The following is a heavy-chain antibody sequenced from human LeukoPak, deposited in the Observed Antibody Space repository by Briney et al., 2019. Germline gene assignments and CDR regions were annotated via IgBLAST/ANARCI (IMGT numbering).Heavy chain of an antibody. CDR3: ARFSHASRESTGNY. CDR2: INPDGSGT. D-gene: IGHD2-8*02. Sequence: PGGSLRLSCAAAGFTFSSFWVTWVRQMPGKGLMWVSRINPDGSGTNYPDSVKGRFTISTDTAKNTLYLQMDSLRAEDTAVYYCARFSHASRESTGNYWGQGTLVTVSS. J-gene: IGHJ4*02. V-gene: IGHV3-74*01. CDR1: GFTFSSFW.